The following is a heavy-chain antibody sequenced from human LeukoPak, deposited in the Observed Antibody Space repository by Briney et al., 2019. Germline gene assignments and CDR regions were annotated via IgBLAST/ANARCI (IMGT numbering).Heavy chain of an antibody. D-gene: IGHD6-13*01. J-gene: IGHJ4*02. CDR2: IKQDGSEK. CDR3: ARSPKRGAAAGGVFDY. V-gene: IGHV3-7*01. Sequence: GGSLRLSCAAYGFTFSSYWMSWVRQAPGKGLEWVANIKQDGSEKYYVDSVKGRFTISRDNAKNSLYLQMNSLRAEDTAVYYCARSPKRGAAAGGVFDYWGQGTLVTVSS. CDR1: GFTFSSYW.